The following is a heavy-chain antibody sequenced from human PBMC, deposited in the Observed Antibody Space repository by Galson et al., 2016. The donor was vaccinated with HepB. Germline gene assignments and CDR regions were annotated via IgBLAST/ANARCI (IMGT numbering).Heavy chain of an antibody. V-gene: IGHV3-48*01. CDR2: ISGGSSTI. D-gene: IGHD3-10*01. Sequence: SLRLSCAASGFTFSSSAMNWVRQAPGKGLEWLSHISGGSSTIYYADSVKGRFTVSRDNAKNSLYLQMNSLRAEDTAVYYCARVGYNYGSGSYYNGDDWYFDLWGRGTLVIVSS. CDR1: GFTFSSSA. J-gene: IGHJ2*01. CDR3: ARVGYNYGSGSYYNGDDWYFDL.